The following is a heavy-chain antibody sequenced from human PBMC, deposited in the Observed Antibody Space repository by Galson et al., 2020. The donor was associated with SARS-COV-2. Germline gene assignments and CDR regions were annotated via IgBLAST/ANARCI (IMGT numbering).Heavy chain of an antibody. Sequence: SETLSLTCAVYGGSFSGYSWTWIRQAPGKGLEWIGEINIGGNTNYSPSLRSRVTISVDTSKNQFSLRLTSMTTADTAVYYCARGHRGVVPSPVLGLGPFYSYYYMDVWGKGTTVSVSS. D-gene: IGHD3-16*01. CDR1: GGSFSGYS. J-gene: IGHJ6*03. CDR2: INIGGNT. CDR3: ARGHRGVVPSPVLGLGPFYSYYYMDV. V-gene: IGHV4-34*01.